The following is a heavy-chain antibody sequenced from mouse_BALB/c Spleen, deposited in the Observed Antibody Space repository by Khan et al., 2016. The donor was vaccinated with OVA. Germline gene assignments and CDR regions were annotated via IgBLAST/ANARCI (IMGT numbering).Heavy chain of an antibody. Sequence: QMQLEESGAELARPGASVKMSCKASGYTFTSYTIHWIKLRPGQGLEWIGYINPNNGYTNYNQKFKDKATLTADKSSTKVYMQLSSLTSDDSAFYNLVRDVAYYRNDGWFAYWGQGTLVTFSA. CDR1: GYTFTSYT. D-gene: IGHD2-14*01. CDR3: VRDVAYYRNDGWFAY. V-gene: IGHV1-4*01. CDR2: INPNNGYT. J-gene: IGHJ3*01.